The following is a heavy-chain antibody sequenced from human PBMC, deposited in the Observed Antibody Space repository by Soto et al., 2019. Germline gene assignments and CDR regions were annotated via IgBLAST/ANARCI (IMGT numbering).Heavy chain of an antibody. V-gene: IGHV4-59*01. CDR3: AGGRSITMLRRVNRYFDY. Sequence: SETLSLTCTVSGDFISTFYWSWIRQPPGKGLEHIGYIYYTGYTNYNPSLKSRVAMSLDTSKNQFSLKLSSVTAADTAVYFCAGGRSITMLRRVNRYFDYWGQGALVTVSS. CDR1: GDFISTFY. CDR2: IYYTGYT. J-gene: IGHJ4*02. D-gene: IGHD3-10*01.